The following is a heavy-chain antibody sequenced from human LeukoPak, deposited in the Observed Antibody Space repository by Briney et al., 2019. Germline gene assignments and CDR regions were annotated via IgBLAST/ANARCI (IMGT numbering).Heavy chain of an antibody. Sequence: LVASVKVSCKASGYTFTGYYMHWVRQAPGQGLEWMGWINPNSGGTNYAQKFQGRVTMTRDTSISTAYMGLSRLRSDDTAVYYCARFPVDYYDSSGYYYFFDYWGQGTLVTVSS. J-gene: IGHJ4*02. CDR1: GYTFTGYY. V-gene: IGHV1-2*03. D-gene: IGHD3-22*01. CDR3: ARFPVDYYDSSGYYYFFDY. CDR2: INPNSGGT.